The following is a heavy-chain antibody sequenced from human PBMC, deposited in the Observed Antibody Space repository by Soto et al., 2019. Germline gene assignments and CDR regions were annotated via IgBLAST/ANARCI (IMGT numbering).Heavy chain of an antibody. V-gene: IGHV3-23*01. J-gene: IGHJ4*02. CDR3: AKADGQQWLLPHLEN. CDR2: ISCCGGTA. Sequence: EVQLLESGGGLVRPGESLRLSCAASGFNFNKYAMSWVRQAPGEGLEWVSGISCCGGTASYADSGKGRFTIARDDAKNTLYLHMNSLRVEDTAEYYCAKADGQQWLLPHLENWGRGTLVTVS. CDR1: GFNFNKYA. D-gene: IGHD6-19*01.